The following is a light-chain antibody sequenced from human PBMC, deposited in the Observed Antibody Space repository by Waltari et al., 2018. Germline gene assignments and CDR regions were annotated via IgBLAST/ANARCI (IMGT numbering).Light chain of an antibody. V-gene: IGKV3-20*01. CDR2: GAS. CDR3: QQYTISPEWT. CDR1: QSVSSTH. J-gene: IGKJ1*01. Sequence: EIVLTQSPGTLSLSPGERATLSCRASQSVSSTHPARYQQTPGQAPRLLIYGASSRATGIPDRFSGSGSGTDFTLTISRLESEDFAVYYCQQYTISPEWTFGQGTKVEIK.